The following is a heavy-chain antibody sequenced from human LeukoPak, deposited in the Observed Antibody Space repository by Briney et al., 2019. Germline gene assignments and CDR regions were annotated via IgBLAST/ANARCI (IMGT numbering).Heavy chain of an antibody. J-gene: IGHJ5*02. D-gene: IGHD3-10*01. CDR1: GGSISSGSYY. CDR3: AREPYGSGSYYKTPHWFDP. CDR2: IYTSGST. V-gene: IGHV4-61*02. Sequence: SETLSLTCTVSGGSISSGSYYWSWIRQPAGKGLEWIGRIYTSGSTNYNPSLKSRVTISVDTSKNQFSLKLSSVTAADTAVYYCAREPYGSGSYYKTPHWFDPWGQGTLVTVSS.